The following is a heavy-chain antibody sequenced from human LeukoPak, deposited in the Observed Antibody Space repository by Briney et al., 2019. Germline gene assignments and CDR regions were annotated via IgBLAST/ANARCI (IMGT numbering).Heavy chain of an antibody. J-gene: IGHJ4*02. V-gene: IGHV3-13*01. D-gene: IGHD6-19*01. CDR2: IGTGGDT. CDR1: GFTFSNYA. Sequence: GGSLRLSCAASGFTFSNYAMHWVRQATGKGLEWVSAIGTGGDTYYPASVKGRFTISRENVKNSLFLQMNSLRAEDTAVYYCAKVDSSGWYVSSPDYWGQGTLVTVSS. CDR3: AKVDSSGWYVSSPDY.